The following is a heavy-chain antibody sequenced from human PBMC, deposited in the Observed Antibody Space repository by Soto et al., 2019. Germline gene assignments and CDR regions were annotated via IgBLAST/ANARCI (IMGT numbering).Heavy chain of an antibody. V-gene: IGHV3-30*18. Sequence: QVQLVESGGGVVQPGRSLRLSCAASGFTFSSLGMHWVRQAPGKGLEWVAIISYDGSSKYYADSVKGRFTISRDNSKNTLDLQLNSLRTEDTAVYYCAKEIGDSNDYPLAYWGQGTLVTVSS. CDR2: ISYDGSSK. D-gene: IGHD4-4*01. J-gene: IGHJ4*02. CDR1: GFTFSSLG. CDR3: AKEIGDSNDYPLAY.